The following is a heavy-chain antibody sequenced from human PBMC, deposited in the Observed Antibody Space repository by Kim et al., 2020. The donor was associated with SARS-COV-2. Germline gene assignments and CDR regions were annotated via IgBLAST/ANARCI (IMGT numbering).Heavy chain of an antibody. D-gene: IGHD2-2*01. CDR1: GGSFSGYY. CDR2: INHSGST. V-gene: IGHV4-34*01. J-gene: IGHJ5*02. CDR3: ARGGNGVVPAAKFDP. Sequence: SETLSLTCAVYGGSFSGYYWSWIRQPPGKGLEWIGEINHSGSTNYNPSLKSRVTISVDTSKNQFSLKLSSVTAADTAVYYCARGGNGVVPAAKFDPWGQGTLVTVSS.